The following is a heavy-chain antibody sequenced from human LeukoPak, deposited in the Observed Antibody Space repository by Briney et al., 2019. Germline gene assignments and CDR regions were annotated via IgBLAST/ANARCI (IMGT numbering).Heavy chain of an antibody. CDR3: ARGTYCSSTSCYAGFIGY. CDR2: IYSGGST. CDR1: GFTFSNYW. V-gene: IGHV3-53*01. J-gene: IGHJ4*02. D-gene: IGHD2-2*01. Sequence: PGGSLRLSCADSGFTFSNYWMNWVRQAPGKGLEWVSVIYSGGSTYYADSVKGRFTISRDNSKNTLYLQMNSLRAEDTAVYYCARGTYCSSTSCYAGFIGYWGQGTLVTVSS.